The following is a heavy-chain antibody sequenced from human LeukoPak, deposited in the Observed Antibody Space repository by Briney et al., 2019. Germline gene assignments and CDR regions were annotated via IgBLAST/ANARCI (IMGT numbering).Heavy chain of an antibody. J-gene: IGHJ4*02. CDR2: IYYSGST. CDR1: GGSISSYY. CDR3: ARAAMDAAMVYFDY. V-gene: IGHV4-59*01. Sequence: PSETLSLTCTVSGGSISSYYWSWIRQPPGKGLEWIGYIYYSGSTNYNPSLKSRATISVDTSKNQFSLKLSSVTAADTAVYYCARAAMDAAMVYFDYWGQGTLVTVSS. D-gene: IGHD5-18*01.